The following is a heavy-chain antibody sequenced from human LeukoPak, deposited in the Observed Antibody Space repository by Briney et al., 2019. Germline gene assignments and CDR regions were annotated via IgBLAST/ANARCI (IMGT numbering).Heavy chain of an antibody. J-gene: IGHJ4*02. Sequence: PSETLSLTCTVSGGSISSYYWSWIRQPPGKGLEWIGYIYYSGSTNYNPSLKSRVTISVDRSKNQFSLKLSSVTAADTAVYYCARVSTLNRYFDYWGQGTLVTVSS. D-gene: IGHD1-14*01. CDR2: IYYSGST. V-gene: IGHV4-59*12. CDR1: GGSISSYY. CDR3: ARVSTLNRYFDY.